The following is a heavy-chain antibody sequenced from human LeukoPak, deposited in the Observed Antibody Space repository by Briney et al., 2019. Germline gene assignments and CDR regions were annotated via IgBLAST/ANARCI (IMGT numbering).Heavy chain of an antibody. Sequence: PSETLSLTCTVSGGSISSSTYHWGWSRQPPGKGLEWIGSIYYSGSTYYNPSLKSRVTISVDTSKNQFSLKLSSVTAADTAVYYCATGGFYCGGDCYPAEYFQHWGQGTLVTVSS. J-gene: IGHJ1*01. V-gene: IGHV4-39*07. CDR3: ATGGFYCGGDCYPAEYFQH. D-gene: IGHD2-21*02. CDR1: GGSISSSTYH. CDR2: IYYSGST.